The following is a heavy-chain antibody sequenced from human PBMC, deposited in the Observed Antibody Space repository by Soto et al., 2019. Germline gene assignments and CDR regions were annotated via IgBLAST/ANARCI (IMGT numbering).Heavy chain of an antibody. CDR3: ARDQYWNDVQYGMDV. D-gene: IGHD1-1*01. CDR2: IIPILGIA. V-gene: IGHV1-69*08. CDR1: GGTFSSYT. J-gene: IGHJ6*02. Sequence: QVQLVQSGAEVKKPGSSVKVSCKASGGTFSSYTISWVRQAPGQGLEWMGRIIPILGIANYAQKFQGRVTITADKSTSTAYMELSSLRSEDTAVDYCARDQYWNDVQYGMDVWGQGTTVTVSS.